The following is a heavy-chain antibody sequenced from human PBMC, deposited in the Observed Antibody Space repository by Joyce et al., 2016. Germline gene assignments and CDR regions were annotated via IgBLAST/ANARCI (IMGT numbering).Heavy chain of an antibody. CDR2: ISGSGGKI. CDR1: GFTFSNYG. D-gene: IGHD4-11*01. CDR3: AKLRFMTTVTTALDY. V-gene: IGHV3-23*01. Sequence: EVHLLESGGGLVQPGGSLRLSCAASGFTFSNYGMCWVRQVPGKGLEWVSVISGSGGKIYYADSVKGRFAISRDNAKNTLFLQMDSLRVEDTAVYYCAKLRFMTTVTTALDYWGQGTLATVSS. J-gene: IGHJ4*02.